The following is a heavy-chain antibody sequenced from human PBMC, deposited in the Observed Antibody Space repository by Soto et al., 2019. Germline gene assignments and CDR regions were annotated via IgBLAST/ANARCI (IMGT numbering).Heavy chain of an antibody. CDR3: AKDLPGYSGYDLPDY. CDR2: ISYDGSNK. V-gene: IGHV3-30*18. CDR1: GFTFSSYG. D-gene: IGHD5-12*01. Sequence: GGSLRLSCAASGFTFSSYGMHWVRQAPGKGLEWVAVISYDGSNKYYADSVKGRFTISRDNSKNTLYLQMNSLRAEDTAVYYCAKDLPGYSGYDLPDYWGQGTLVTVSS. J-gene: IGHJ4*02.